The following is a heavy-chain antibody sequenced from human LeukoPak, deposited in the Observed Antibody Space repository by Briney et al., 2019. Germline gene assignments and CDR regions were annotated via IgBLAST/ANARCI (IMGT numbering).Heavy chain of an antibody. D-gene: IGHD4-23*01. Sequence: SETLSLTCTVSGGSISSSSYYWGWIRQPPGKGLEWIGSIYYSGSTYYNPSLKSRVTISVDTSKNQFSLKLSSVTAADTAVYYCARVVSSPGIYYYYYMDVWGKGTTVTVSS. CDR2: IYYSGST. CDR1: GGSISSSSYY. CDR3: ARVVSSPGIYYYYYMDV. V-gene: IGHV4-39*07. J-gene: IGHJ6*03.